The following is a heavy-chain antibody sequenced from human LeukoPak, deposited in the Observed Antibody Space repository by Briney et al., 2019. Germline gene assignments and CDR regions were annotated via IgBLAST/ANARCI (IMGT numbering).Heavy chain of an antibody. CDR2: IYYSGST. V-gene: IGHV4-59*01. D-gene: IGHD3-22*01. CDR3: ARRDSSGYYAY. Sequence: PSETLSLTCTVSGGSISSYYWSWIRQPPGKGLEWIGYIYYSGSTNYNPSLKSRVTISVDTSKNQFSLKLSSVIAADTAVYYCARRDSSGYYAYWGQGTLVTVSS. CDR1: GGSISSYY. J-gene: IGHJ4*02.